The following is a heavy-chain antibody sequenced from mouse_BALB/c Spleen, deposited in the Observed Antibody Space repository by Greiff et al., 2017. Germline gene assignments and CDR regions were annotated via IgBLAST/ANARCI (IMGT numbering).Heavy chain of an antibody. CDR3: ARRGNSYAMDD. D-gene: IGHD2-1*01. CDR1: GYTFTDYW. CDR2: IDTSDSYT. Sequence: QVQLQQPGAELVMPGASVKMSCKASGYTFTDYWMHWVKQRPGQGLEWIGAIDTSDSYTSYNQKFKGKATLTVDESSSTAYMQLSSLTSEDSAVYYCARRGNSYAMDDWGQGTSVTVSS. J-gene: IGHJ4*01. V-gene: IGHV1-69*01.